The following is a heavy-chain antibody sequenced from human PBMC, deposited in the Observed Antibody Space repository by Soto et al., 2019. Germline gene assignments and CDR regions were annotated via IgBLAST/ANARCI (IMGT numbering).Heavy chain of an antibody. J-gene: IGHJ4*02. CDR2: IYYSGST. CDR3: PRDASSGYKFFDY. D-gene: IGHD3-22*01. V-gene: IGHV4-59*01. CDR1: GGSISGYY. Sequence: QVQLQESGPGLVKPSETLSLTCTVSGGSISGYYWSWIRQPPGKGLEWIGYIYYSGSTSYNPSLKSRLXXSXYXXKNQFSLRLSSVTAADTAVYYCPRDASSGYKFFDYWGQGTLVTVSS.